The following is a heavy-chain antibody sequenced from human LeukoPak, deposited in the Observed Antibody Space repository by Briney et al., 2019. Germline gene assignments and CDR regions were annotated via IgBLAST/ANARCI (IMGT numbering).Heavy chain of an antibody. V-gene: IGHV3-53*01. CDR3: ARRGYSSLDFDY. CDR1: GFTVSSNY. D-gene: IGHD6-13*01. CDR2: IYSGANT. Sequence: GGSLRLSCAASGFTVSSNYMNWVRQAPGKGLEWVSVIYSGANTYYADSVKGRFTISGDNSNNTLYLQMNSLRVEDTAVYYCARRGYSSLDFDYWGQGTLVTVSS. J-gene: IGHJ4*02.